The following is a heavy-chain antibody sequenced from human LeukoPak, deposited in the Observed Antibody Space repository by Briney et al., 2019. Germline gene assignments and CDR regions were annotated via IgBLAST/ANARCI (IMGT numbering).Heavy chain of an antibody. CDR3: ARRRNYGSGSYYRGGFDY. V-gene: IGHV4-34*01. CDR2: INHSGST. J-gene: IGHJ4*02. CDR1: GESFSGYY. D-gene: IGHD3-10*01. Sequence: PSETLSLTCAVYGESFSGYYWSWIRQPPGKGLEWIGEINHSGSTNYNPSLKSRVTISVDTSKNQFSLKLSSVTAADTAVYYCARRRNYGSGSYYRGGFDYWGQGTLVTVSS.